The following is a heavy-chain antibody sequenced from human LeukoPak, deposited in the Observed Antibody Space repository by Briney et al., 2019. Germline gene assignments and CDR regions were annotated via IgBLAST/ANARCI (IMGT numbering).Heavy chain of an antibody. CDR1: GYTFTGCY. J-gene: IGHJ4*02. CDR2: INPNSGGT. Sequence: GASVKVSCKASGYTFTGCYMHWVRQAPGQGLEWMGWINPNSGGTNYAQKFQGRVTMTRDTSISTAYMELSRLRSDDTAVYYCARVVVPAARGSDYWGQGTLVTVSS. V-gene: IGHV1-2*02. D-gene: IGHD2-2*01. CDR3: ARVVVPAARGSDY.